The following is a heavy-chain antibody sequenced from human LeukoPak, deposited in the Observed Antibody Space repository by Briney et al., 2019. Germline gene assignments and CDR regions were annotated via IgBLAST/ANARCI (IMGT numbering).Heavy chain of an antibody. V-gene: IGHV3-23*01. CDR1: GFTFTSYA. CDR3: TKSNSGDSPKPTFDY. D-gene: IGHD2-15*01. J-gene: IGHJ4*02. Sequence: PGRSLRPSCAAAGFTFTSYAMSSVRQAPGERLDLGSSISGSGGSTYYADSVKGRFTISRDNSKNTLYLQMNSLRAEDTAVYYCTKSNSGDSPKPTFDYWGQGTLVTVSS. CDR2: ISGSGGST.